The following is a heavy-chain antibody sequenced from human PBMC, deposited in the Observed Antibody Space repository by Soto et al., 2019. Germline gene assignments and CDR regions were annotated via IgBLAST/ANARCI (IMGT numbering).Heavy chain of an antibody. CDR3: ARTSRYYDFWSGYYPQGSQSPNFDY. Sequence: SETLSLTCAVYGGSFSGDYWSWIRQPPGKGLEWIGEINHSGSTNYNPSLKSRVTISVDTSKNQFSLKLSSVTAADTAVYYCARTSRYYDFWSGYYPQGSQSPNFDYWGQGTLVTVSS. J-gene: IGHJ4*02. V-gene: IGHV4-34*01. CDR1: GGSFSGDY. D-gene: IGHD3-3*01. CDR2: INHSGST.